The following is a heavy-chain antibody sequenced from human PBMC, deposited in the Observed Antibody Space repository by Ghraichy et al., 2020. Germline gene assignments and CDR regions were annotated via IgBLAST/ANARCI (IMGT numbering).Heavy chain of an antibody. CDR1: GASITDHY. CDR2: IYYTGIT. Sequence: SQTLSLTCTVSGASITDHYWTWIRQPPGKGLECVGYIYYTGITNYNPSLKGRVTMSMDTSKKQFSLNLNSVTVEDTAIYYCAKTARLFDSWGQGILVTVSS. V-gene: IGHV4-59*11. D-gene: IGHD1-1*01. CDR3: AKTARLFDS. J-gene: IGHJ4*02.